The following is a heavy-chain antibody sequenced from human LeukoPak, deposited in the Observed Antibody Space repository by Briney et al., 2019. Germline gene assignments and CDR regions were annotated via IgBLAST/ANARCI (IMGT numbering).Heavy chain of an antibody. CDR3: AREYSSSWYYFDY. D-gene: IGHD6-13*01. J-gene: IGHJ4*02. CDR1: GFTFSSYS. V-gene: IGHV3-21*01. CDR2: VSSSSSYI. Sequence: GGSLRLSCAASGFTFSSYSMNWVRQAPGKGLEWVSSVSSSSSYIYEDSVKSRFTISRDNAKNSLYLQMNSLRAEDTAVYYCAREYSSSWYYFDYWGQGTLVTVSS.